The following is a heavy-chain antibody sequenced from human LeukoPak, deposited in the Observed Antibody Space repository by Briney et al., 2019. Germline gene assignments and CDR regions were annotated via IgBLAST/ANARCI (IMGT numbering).Heavy chain of an antibody. J-gene: IGHJ3*02. CDR3: ARDWGDYYDSSGPSYPVGAFDI. D-gene: IGHD3-22*01. Sequence: PGASVKVSCKASGYTFTSYYMHWVRQAPGQGLEWMGIINPSGGSTSYAQKFQGRVTMTRDTSTSTVYMELSSLRSEDKAVYYCARDWGDYYDSSGPSYPVGAFDIWGQGTMVTVSS. V-gene: IGHV1-46*01. CDR2: INPSGGST. CDR1: GYTFTSYY.